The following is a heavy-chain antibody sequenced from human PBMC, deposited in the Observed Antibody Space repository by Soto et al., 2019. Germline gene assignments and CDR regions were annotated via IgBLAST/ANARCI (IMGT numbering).Heavy chain of an antibody. D-gene: IGHD6-19*01. CDR3: ARLQIEVAGTN. CDR1: GYTFSDYY. J-gene: IGHJ4*02. Sequence: ASVKVSCKASGYTFSDYYMHWVRQAPGQGLEWMGWINANSGGTTYAQKFQGRVTMTRDTSISTAYMELSSLSSDDTAIYYCARLQIEVAGTNWGQGTLVTVS. CDR2: INANSGGT. V-gene: IGHV1-2*02.